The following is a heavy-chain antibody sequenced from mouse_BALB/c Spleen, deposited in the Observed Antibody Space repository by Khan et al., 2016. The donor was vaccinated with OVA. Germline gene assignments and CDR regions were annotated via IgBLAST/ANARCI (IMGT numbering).Heavy chain of an antibody. J-gene: IGHJ3*01. Sequence: EVELVESGGGLVKPGGSLKLSCAASGFTFSDYYMYWVRQTPEKRLEWVATISDGGSYTYYPDSVKGRFTISRDNAKNNLYLQMSSLKSENSALYYCASAGYGGFAYWGQGPLVTVSA. CDR2: ISDGGSYT. V-gene: IGHV5-4*02. CDR3: ASAGYGGFAY. CDR1: GFTFSDYY. D-gene: IGHD1-1*02.